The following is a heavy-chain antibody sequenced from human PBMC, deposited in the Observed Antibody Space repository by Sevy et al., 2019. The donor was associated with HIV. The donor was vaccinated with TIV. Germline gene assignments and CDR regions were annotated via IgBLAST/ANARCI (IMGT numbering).Heavy chain of an antibody. J-gene: IGHJ4*02. CDR3: TRGLATADTPEYYFDY. CDR2: ITRNSYEAYGGKT. CDR1: GFTFDDYA. D-gene: IGHD5-12*01. Sequence: GGSLRLSCTTSGFTFDDYAMSWFRQAPGKGLEWVAFITRNSYEAYGGKTDYGGSVKGRFIISRDDSKSIAYLQMNSLKIEDTAVYYCTRGLATADTPEYYFDYWGQGTLVTVSS. V-gene: IGHV3-49*03.